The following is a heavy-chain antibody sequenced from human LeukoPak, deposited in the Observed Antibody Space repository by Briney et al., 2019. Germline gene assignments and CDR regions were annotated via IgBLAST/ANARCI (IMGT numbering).Heavy chain of an antibody. Sequence: PSQTLSLTCAVSGGSISSGGYYWSWIRQPPGKGLEWIGYIYHSGSTYYNPSLKSRVTISVDRCKNQFSLKLSSVTAADTAVYYCASNLEYSSSPYYFDYWGQGTLVTVSS. D-gene: IGHD6-6*01. CDR1: GGSISSGGYY. V-gene: IGHV4-30-2*01. CDR2: IYHSGST. J-gene: IGHJ4*02. CDR3: ASNLEYSSSPYYFDY.